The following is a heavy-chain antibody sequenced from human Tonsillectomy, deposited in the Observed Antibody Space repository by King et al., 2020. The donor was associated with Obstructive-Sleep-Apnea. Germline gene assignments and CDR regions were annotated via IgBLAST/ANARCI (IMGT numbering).Heavy chain of an antibody. D-gene: IGHD3-10*01. V-gene: IGHV4-39*07. J-gene: IGHJ5*02. CDR3: ARTDYYGSGSYYQGRWFDP. CDR1: GGSISSSSYY. CDR2: IYYSGST. Sequence: QLQLQESGPGLVKPSETLSLTCTVSGGSISSSSYYWGWIRQPPGKGLEWIGSIYYSGSTYYNPSLKSRVTISVDTSKNQFSLKLSSVTAADTAVYYCARTDYYGSGSYYQGRWFDPWGQGTLVTVSS.